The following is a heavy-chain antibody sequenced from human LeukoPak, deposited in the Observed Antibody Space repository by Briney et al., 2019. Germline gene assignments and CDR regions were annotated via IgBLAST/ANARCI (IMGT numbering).Heavy chain of an antibody. CDR2: ISSSGSTI. CDR1: GFTFSSYE. Sequence: GGSLRLSCAASGFTFSSYEMNWVRQAPGKGLEWVSYISSSGSTIYYADSVKGRFTISRDNAKNSLYLQMNSLRAEDTAVYYCARDHYGSGSYYYFDYWGQGTLVTVPS. CDR3: ARDHYGSGSYYYFDY. J-gene: IGHJ4*02. D-gene: IGHD3-10*01. V-gene: IGHV3-48*03.